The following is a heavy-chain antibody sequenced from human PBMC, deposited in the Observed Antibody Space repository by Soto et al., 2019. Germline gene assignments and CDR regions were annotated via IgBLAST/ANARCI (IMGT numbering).Heavy chain of an antibody. V-gene: IGHV3-11*01. J-gene: IGHJ4*02. CDR2: ISSSGSTI. CDR1: GFTFSDYY. Sequence: GESLKISCAASGFTFSDYYMSWIRQAPGKGLEWVSYISSSGSTIYYADSVKGRFTISRDNAKNSLYLQMNSLRAEDTAVYYCARDYYWKWELPHSFDYWGQGTLVTVSS. CDR3: ARDYYWKWELPHSFDY. D-gene: IGHD1-26*01.